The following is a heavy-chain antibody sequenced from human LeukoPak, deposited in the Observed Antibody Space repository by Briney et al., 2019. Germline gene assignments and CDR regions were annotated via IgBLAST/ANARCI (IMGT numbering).Heavy chain of an antibody. V-gene: IGHV1-3*01. Sequence: GASVKVSCKASGYTFTSCGISWVRQAPGQRLEWMGWINGDNGNTKYSQKFQGRVTITGDASASTAYMELSSLRSEDTAVFYCARTGSSRWHGDHYYFDYWGQGTLVTVSS. CDR1: GYTFTSCG. J-gene: IGHJ4*02. CDR2: INGDNGNT. D-gene: IGHD6-13*01. CDR3: ARTGSSRWHGDHYYFDY.